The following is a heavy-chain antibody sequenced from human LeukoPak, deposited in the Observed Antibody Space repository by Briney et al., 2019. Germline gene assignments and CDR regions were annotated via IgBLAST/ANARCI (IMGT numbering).Heavy chain of an antibody. CDR2: ISGSGGST. D-gene: IGHD2/OR15-2a*01. Sequence: HPGGSLRLSCAASGFTFSSHAMNWVRQAPGKGLEWVSGISGSGGSTFYADSVKSRFTISRDNSKNTLYLQMNSLRAEDTAVYYCAKGSMRTGFCSWGQGGLVTVSS. CDR3: AKGSMRTGFCS. V-gene: IGHV3-23*01. J-gene: IGHJ5*02. CDR1: GFTFSSHA.